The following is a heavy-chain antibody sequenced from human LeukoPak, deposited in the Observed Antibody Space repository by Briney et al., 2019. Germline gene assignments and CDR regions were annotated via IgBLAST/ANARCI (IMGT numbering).Heavy chain of an antibody. V-gene: IGHV3-30*04. D-gene: IGHD3-3*01. Sequence: PGGSLRLSCAASGFPFSSYSMHWVRQAPGKGLEWVAVVLYDGSMKYYADSVKGRFTISRDNSENTLYLQMNSLRAEDTAVYYCASEIIFGSFDYWGQGTLVTVSS. CDR2: VLYDGSMK. CDR3: ASEIIFGSFDY. J-gene: IGHJ4*02. CDR1: GFPFSSYS.